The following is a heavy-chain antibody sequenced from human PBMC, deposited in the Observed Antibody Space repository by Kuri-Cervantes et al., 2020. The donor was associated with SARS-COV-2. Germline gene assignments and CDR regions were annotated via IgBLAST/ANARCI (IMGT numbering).Heavy chain of an antibody. Sequence: GGSLRLSCAASGFTFSSYSMNWVRQAPGKGLEWVSVIYSGGNTYYADSVKGRFTISRDNSKNTLYLQMNSLRAEDTAVYYCARDVNRGYYYGMDVWGQGTTVTVSS. J-gene: IGHJ6*02. V-gene: IGHV3-53*01. CDR3: ARDVNRGYYYGMDV. D-gene: IGHD1-14*01. CDR2: IYSGGNT. CDR1: GFTFSSYS.